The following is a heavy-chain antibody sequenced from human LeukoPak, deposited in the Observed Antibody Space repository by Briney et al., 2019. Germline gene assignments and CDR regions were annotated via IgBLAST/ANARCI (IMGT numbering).Heavy chain of an antibody. Sequence: SETLSLTCTVSGGYISSYYWNWIRQPAGKGLEWIGRIYSSGSTNYNPSLKSRVTMSVDTSKNQFSLKLSSVTAADTAVYFCARGPYSYDSSGAFDIWGQGTMVTVSS. CDR1: GGYISSYY. CDR2: IYSSGST. V-gene: IGHV4-4*07. D-gene: IGHD3-22*01. J-gene: IGHJ3*02. CDR3: ARGPYSYDSSGAFDI.